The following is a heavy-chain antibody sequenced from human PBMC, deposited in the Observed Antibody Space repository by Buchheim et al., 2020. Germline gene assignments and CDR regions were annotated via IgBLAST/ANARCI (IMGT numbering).Heavy chain of an antibody. CDR3: AKTGQNTNTYYIAVAGTGGFDY. V-gene: IGHV3-23*01. Sequence: EVQVLESGGGLVQPGGSLRLSCAASGFTFSSYAMSWVRQAPGKGLEWVSAISGSGGSTYYADSVKGRFTISRDNSKNMVYLQMNSLRAADTALYYCAKTGQNTNTYYIAVAGTGGFDYWGQGTL. CDR1: GFTFSSYA. J-gene: IGHJ4*02. CDR2: ISGSGGST. D-gene: IGHD6-19*01.